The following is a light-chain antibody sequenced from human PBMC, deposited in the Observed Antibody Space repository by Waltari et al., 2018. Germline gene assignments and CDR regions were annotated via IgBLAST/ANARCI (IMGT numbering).Light chain of an antibody. J-gene: IGLJ1*01. CDR1: ASNIGSNA. V-gene: IGLV1-44*01. CDR3: ASWDGSLAAYV. Sequence: QSVLTQPPSASGTPGQRVTISCSGGASNIGSNAVNWYQHLPGAAPKLVILNNSRRTSVISGRFSGSTSGASASLAISGLQSDDEADYYCASWDGSLAAYVFGAGTKVTV. CDR2: NNS.